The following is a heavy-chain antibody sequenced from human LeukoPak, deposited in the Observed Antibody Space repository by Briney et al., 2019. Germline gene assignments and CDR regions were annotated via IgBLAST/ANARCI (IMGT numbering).Heavy chain of an antibody. CDR1: GFTFDDYA. CDR2: ISWNSGSI. CDR3: AKDLESSWSHIIDY. Sequence: GGSLRLSCAASGFTFDDYAMHWVRQAPGKGLEWVSGISWNSGSIGYGDSVKGRFTISRDNAKNSLYLQMNSLRAEDTALYYCAKDLESSWSHIIDYWGQGTLVTVSS. J-gene: IGHJ4*02. V-gene: IGHV3-9*01. D-gene: IGHD6-13*01.